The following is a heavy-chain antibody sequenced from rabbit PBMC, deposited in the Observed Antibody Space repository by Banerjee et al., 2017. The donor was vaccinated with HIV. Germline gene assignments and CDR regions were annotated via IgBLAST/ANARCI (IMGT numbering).Heavy chain of an antibody. Sequence: QSLEESGGGLVKPGASLTLTCTASGFSFSSNYWLCWVRQAPGKGLEWIACIGAGSGSAYYATWAKGRFTISKTSSTTVTLQMTSLTAADTATYFCARDRDGDAGYGSLALRGQGTLVTVS. V-gene: IGHV1S40*01. CDR3: ARDRDGDAGYGSLAL. D-gene: IGHD6-1*01. CDR1: GFSFSSNYW. J-gene: IGHJ4*01. CDR2: IGAGSGSA.